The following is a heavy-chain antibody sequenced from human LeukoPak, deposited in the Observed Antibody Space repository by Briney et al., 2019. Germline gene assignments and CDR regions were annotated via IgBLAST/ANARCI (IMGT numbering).Heavy chain of an antibody. CDR1: GGSISSGDYY. Sequence: SETLSLTCTVSGGSISSGDYYWSWIRQPPGKGLEWIGYIYYSGSTYYNPSLKSRVTISVDTSKNQFSLKLSSVTAADTAVYYCATGRWGSGYELQYDYWGQGTLVTVSS. CDR2: IYYSGST. V-gene: IGHV4-30-4*08. J-gene: IGHJ4*02. D-gene: IGHD5-12*01. CDR3: ATGRWGSGYELQYDY.